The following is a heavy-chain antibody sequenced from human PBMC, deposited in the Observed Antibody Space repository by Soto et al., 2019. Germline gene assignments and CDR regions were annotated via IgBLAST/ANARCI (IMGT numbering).Heavy chain of an antibody. Sequence: QVQLVQSGAEVKKPGSSVKVSCKASGGTFSSYAISWVRQAPGQGLEWMGGIIPIFGTANYAQNFQGRVTITADQSTSTAYMELNSLRSDDTAVYYCAREVGYGDFSAALLDWGQGTLVTVSS. D-gene: IGHD4-17*01. CDR1: GGTFSSYA. CDR3: AREVGYGDFSAALLD. V-gene: IGHV1-69*01. J-gene: IGHJ4*02. CDR2: IIPIFGTA.